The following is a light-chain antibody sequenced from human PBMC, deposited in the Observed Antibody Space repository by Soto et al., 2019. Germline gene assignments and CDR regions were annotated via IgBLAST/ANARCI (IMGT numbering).Light chain of an antibody. V-gene: IGKV3-15*01. CDR3: QQFNDWPRT. J-gene: IGKJ1*01. Sequence: EIVMTQSPATLSVSPGERATLSCRASQSVSSNLAWYQQKPGQAPRLLIYGASTRATGIPARFSGSGSETEFTLTISSLQAEDFAVYYCQQFNDWPRTFGQVNKVDIK. CDR1: QSVSSN. CDR2: GAS.